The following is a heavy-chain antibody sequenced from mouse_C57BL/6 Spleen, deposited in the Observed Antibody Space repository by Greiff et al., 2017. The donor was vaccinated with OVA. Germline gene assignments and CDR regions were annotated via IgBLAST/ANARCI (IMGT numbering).Heavy chain of an antibody. CDR1: GFSITSGYD. Sequence: EVKLQESGPGMVQPSQSLSLTCTVTGFSITSGYDWHWIRHFPGNKLEWMGYISYSGSTNYNPSLKSRISITHDTSKNHFFLKLNSVTTEDTATYCGARGGEKLGPYYFGYWGQGATLTFAT. J-gene: IGHJ2*01. D-gene: IGHD4-1*01. CDR2: ISYSGST. V-gene: IGHV3-1*01. CDR3: ARGGEKLGPYYFGY.